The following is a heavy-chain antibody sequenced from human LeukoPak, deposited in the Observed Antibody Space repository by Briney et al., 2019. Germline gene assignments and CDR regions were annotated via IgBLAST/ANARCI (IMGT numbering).Heavy chain of an antibody. J-gene: IGHJ4*02. V-gene: IGHV4-59*08. CDR3: ARQRAGYSSGGFDY. CDR1: GGSIHSYY. CDR2: IYYSGST. D-gene: IGHD6-19*01. Sequence: PSETLSLTCTVSGGSIHSYYWSWLRQPPGKGLVWLGYIYYSGSTNYNPSLKSQVTISVDTSKNQSSLKLSSVTAADTAVYYCARQRAGYSSGGFDYWGQGTLVTVSS.